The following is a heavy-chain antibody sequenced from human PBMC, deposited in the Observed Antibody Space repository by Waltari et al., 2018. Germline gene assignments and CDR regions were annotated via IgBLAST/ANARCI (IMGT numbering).Heavy chain of an antibody. Sequence: EVQLVESGGGLVHPGWSLRLSCSASGFTFSSYAMHLVRQAPGKGLEYVSAISSNGGSTYYANSVKGRFTISRDNSKNTLYLQMGSLRAEDMAVYYCARDVGSGSYGYYYMDVWGKGTTVTVSS. CDR2: ISSNGGST. CDR1: GFTFSSYA. D-gene: IGHD3-10*01. V-gene: IGHV3-64*01. CDR3: ARDVGSGSYGYYYMDV. J-gene: IGHJ6*03.